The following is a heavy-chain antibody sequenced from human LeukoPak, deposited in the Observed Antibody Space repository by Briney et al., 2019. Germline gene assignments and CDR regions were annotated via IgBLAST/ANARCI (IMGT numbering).Heavy chain of an antibody. CDR1: GGSISSSSYY. CDR2: IYHSGST. D-gene: IGHD3/OR15-3a*01. Sequence: PSETLSLTCTVSGGSISSSSYYWGWIRQPPGKGLEWIGSIYHSGSTYYSPSLKGRVTLSVDTSENQFSLKLNSVTAADTAVYYCARAGWTGGAFDIWGQGTMVTVSS. V-gene: IGHV4-39*07. CDR3: ARAGWTGGAFDI. J-gene: IGHJ3*02.